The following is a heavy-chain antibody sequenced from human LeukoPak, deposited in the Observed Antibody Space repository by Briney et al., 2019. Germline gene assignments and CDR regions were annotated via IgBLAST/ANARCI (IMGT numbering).Heavy chain of an antibody. Sequence: GGSLRLSCAASGFTFSSYGMHWVRQAPGKGLEWVAVISYDGSNKYYADSVKGRFTISRDNSKNTLYLQMNSLRAEDTAVYYCARAPDFWSGYLVDYWGQGTLVTVSS. V-gene: IGHV3-30*03. J-gene: IGHJ4*02. D-gene: IGHD3-3*01. CDR2: ISYDGSNK. CDR3: ARAPDFWSGYLVDY. CDR1: GFTFSSYG.